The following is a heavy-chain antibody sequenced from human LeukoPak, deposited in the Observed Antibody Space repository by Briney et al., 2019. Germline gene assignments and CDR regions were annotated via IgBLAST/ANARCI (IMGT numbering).Heavy chain of an antibody. V-gene: IGHV4-39*07. D-gene: IGHD4-17*01. CDR1: GDSITGYY. Sequence: PSETLSLTCSVSGDSITGYYWGWIRQPPGKGLEWIGNIYYTGNTYYNSSLKNRVTISLDTSKNQFSLKLSSVTAADTAVYYCARERAVTTYYYFDYWGQGTLVTVSS. CDR2: IYYTGNT. J-gene: IGHJ4*02. CDR3: ARERAVTTYYYFDY.